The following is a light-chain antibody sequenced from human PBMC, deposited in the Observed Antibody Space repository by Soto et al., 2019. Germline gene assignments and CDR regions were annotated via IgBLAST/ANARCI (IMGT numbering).Light chain of an antibody. CDR1: QSISSW. CDR2: KAA. J-gene: IGKJ1*01. CDR3: QQYNRFPT. Sequence: DIQMTQSPSTLSASVGDRVTITCRASQSISSWLAWYQQKPGKAPKLLIYKAASLESGVPSRFSGSGYETEFTLTISSLHPDDFATYYCQQYNRFPTFGQGTKVEIK. V-gene: IGKV1-5*03.